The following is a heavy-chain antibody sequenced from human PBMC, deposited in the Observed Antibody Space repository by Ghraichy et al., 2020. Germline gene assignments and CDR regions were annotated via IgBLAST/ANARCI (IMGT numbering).Heavy chain of an antibody. CDR1: GFIFSGYW. CDR3: ARDLGSGWYFDY. CDR2: IKKDGSEK. J-gene: IGHJ4*02. V-gene: IGHV3-7*01. D-gene: IGHD6-19*01. Sequence: GGSLRLSCAASGFIFSGYWMSWVCQAPGTGLEWVANIKKDGSEKYYVDSVKGRFTISRDNAKNSLYLQMNSLRAEDTAVYYCARDLGSGWYFDYWGQGTLVTVSS.